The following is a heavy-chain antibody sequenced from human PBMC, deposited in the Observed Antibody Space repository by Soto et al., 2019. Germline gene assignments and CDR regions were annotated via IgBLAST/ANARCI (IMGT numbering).Heavy chain of an antibody. CDR2: IYYGGST. V-gene: IGHV4-30-4*01. CDR3: ARGRCCISGACFPKWFDP. CDR1: GASVTSPEHY. J-gene: IGHJ5*02. D-gene: IGHD2-2*01. Sequence: SETLSLTCSVSGASVTSPEHYWTWIRQSPGKGLEWIGYIYYGGSTVYNPSLKGRSTVSLDTSKNQFSLNLTSVTAADTAVYFCARGRCCISGACFPKWFDPWGQGTLVTVSS.